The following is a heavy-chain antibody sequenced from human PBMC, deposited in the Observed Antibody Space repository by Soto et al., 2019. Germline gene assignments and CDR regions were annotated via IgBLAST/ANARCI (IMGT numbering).Heavy chain of an antibody. CDR1: GDSISSGDYY. CDR2: IVYNGNT. D-gene: IGHD3-22*01. CDR3: AREAPWYYYDSSAYEDVFDI. Sequence: SSTLSLNCTFSGDSISSGDYYWSLIRQPPGKRLEWIGYIVYNGNTYYNPSLKSRVTISVDTSKNQFSLKLSSVTAADTAVYYCAREAPWYYYDSSAYEDVFDIWGQGTVVS. V-gene: IGHV4-30-4*01. J-gene: IGHJ3*02.